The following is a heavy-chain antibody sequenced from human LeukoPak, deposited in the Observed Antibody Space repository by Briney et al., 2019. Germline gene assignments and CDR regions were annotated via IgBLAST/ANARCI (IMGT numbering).Heavy chain of an antibody. CDR2: IKHDGSEK. J-gene: IGHJ4*02. D-gene: IGHD5-12*01. V-gene: IGHV3-7*01. CDR1: GFTFSSYW. CDR3: ARDAGHSGYDLLDY. Sequence: GGSLRLSCADSGFTFSSYWMNRVRQAPGEGLEWVANIKHDGSEKYYADFVKGRFTISRDNAKNSLYLQMDSLRAEDTAVYYCARDAGHSGYDLLDYWGQGTLVTVSS.